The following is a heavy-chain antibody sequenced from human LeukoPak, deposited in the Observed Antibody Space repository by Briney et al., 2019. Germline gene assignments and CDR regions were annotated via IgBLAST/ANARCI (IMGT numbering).Heavy chain of an antibody. D-gene: IGHD1-1*01. J-gene: IGHJ3*02. CDR3: ARDRRYNWNDLNKEHDAFDI. Sequence: GASVKVSRKASGYTFTSYYMHWVRQAPGQGLEWMGIINPSGGSTSYAQKFQGRVTMTRDMSTSTVYMELSSLRSEDTAVYYCARDRRYNWNDLNKEHDAFDIWGQGTMVTVSS. V-gene: IGHV1-46*01. CDR2: INPSGGST. CDR1: GYTFTSYY.